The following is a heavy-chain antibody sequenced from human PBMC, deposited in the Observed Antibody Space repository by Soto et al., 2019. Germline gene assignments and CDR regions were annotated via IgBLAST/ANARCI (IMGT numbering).Heavy chain of an antibody. J-gene: IGHJ5*02. CDR2: IYYSGST. CDR1: GGSISSGDYY. Sequence: PSETLSLTCTVSGGSISSGDYYWSCIRQPPGKGLEWIGYIYYSGSTYYNPSLKSRVTISVDTSKNQFSLKLSSVTAADTAVYYCARDRGYYDSSGYPNWFDPWGQGTLVTVSS. V-gene: IGHV4-30-4*01. D-gene: IGHD3-22*01. CDR3: ARDRGYYDSSGYPNWFDP.